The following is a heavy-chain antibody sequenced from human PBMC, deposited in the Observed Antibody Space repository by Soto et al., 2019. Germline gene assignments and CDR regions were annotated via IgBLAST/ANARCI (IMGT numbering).Heavy chain of an antibody. J-gene: IGHJ4*02. Sequence: GESLKISCNASGYIFTNYWIGWVRQMPGKGLEWMGIIYPGDSDIRYSPSFEGQVTISADKSITTAYLQWSSLKASDTAMYFCARPTYYYDSSGPPAYWGQGTLVTVSS. CDR1: GYIFTNYW. V-gene: IGHV5-51*01. CDR3: ARPTYYYDSSGPPAY. D-gene: IGHD3-22*01. CDR2: IYPGDSDI.